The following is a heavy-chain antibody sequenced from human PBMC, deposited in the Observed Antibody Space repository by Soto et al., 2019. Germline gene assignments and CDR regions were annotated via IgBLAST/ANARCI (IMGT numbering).Heavy chain of an antibody. CDR2: ISSSGNHI. CDR1: GFTISSYE. J-gene: IGHJ3*02. Sequence: GGSLRLSCAASGFTISSYEMNWVRQAPGKGLQWVSAISSSGNHIYYADSLKGRFTISRDNAKNSLYLQMNSLRAEDTAVYYCAREVKSAGGPDGFDIWGQGTMVTVSS. D-gene: IGHD6-13*01. V-gene: IGHV3-21*01. CDR3: AREVKSAGGPDGFDI.